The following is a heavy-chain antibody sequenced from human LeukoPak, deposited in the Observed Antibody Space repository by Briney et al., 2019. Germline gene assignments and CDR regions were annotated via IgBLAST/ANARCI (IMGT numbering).Heavy chain of an antibody. J-gene: IGHJ4*02. CDR1: GFTFSSYA. CDR3: AKGVGYDSSGYYNY. Sequence: PGGSLRLSCTASGFTFSSYAMNWVRQAPGKGLEWVSGISGSGYTTYDADSVKGRFTISRDNSKNTLYLQMNSLRAEDTAVYYCAKGVGYDSSGYYNYWGQGTLVTVSS. V-gene: IGHV3-23*01. CDR2: ISGSGYTT. D-gene: IGHD3-22*01.